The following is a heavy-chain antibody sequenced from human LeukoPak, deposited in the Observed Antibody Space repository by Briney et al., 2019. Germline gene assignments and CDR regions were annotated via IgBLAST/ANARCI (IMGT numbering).Heavy chain of an antibody. CDR1: GFTFSNYA. D-gene: IGHD3-10*01. CDR3: AREGGVYGMDV. Sequence: PGGSLRLSCAASGFTFSNYAMSWVRQAPGKGLEWASGISLSGGSTHYAESVKGRFTISRDNAKNSLYLQMNSLRDDDTAVYYCAREGGVYGMDVWGQGTTVTVSS. V-gene: IGHV3-23*01. CDR2: ISLSGGST. J-gene: IGHJ6*02.